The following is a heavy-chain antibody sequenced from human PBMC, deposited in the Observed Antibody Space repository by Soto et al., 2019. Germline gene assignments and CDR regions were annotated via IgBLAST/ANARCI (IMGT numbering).Heavy chain of an antibody. V-gene: IGHV4-59*01. CDR1: GGSISSYY. J-gene: IGHJ3*02. CDR3: ARTGIAAAGLDAFDI. CDR2: IHYSGST. Sequence: SETLSLTCTVSGGSISSYYWSWIRQSPGKGLEWIGYIHYSGSTNYNPSLKSRVTISVDTSKNQFSLKLSSVTAADTAVYYCARTGIAAAGLDAFDIWGQGTMVTVSS. D-gene: IGHD6-13*01.